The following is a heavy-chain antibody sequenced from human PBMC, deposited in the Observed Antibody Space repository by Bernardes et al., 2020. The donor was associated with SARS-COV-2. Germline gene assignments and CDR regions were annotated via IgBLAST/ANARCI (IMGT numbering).Heavy chain of an antibody. CDR2: IKQDGSEK. V-gene: IGHV3-7*01. D-gene: IGHD2-2*01. CDR1: GFTFSSYC. CDR3: ASSPCSSTSCYYYYGMDV. J-gene: IGHJ6*02. Sequence: GGTLRLSCAASGFTFSSYCMSWVRKAPGKGLEWVANIKQDGSEKYYVDSVKGRFTISRDNAKNSLYLQMNSLRAEDTAVYYCASSPCSSTSCYYYYGMDVWGQGTTVTVSS.